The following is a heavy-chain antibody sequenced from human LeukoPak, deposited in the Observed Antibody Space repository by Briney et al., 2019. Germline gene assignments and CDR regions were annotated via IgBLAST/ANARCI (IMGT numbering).Heavy chain of an antibody. D-gene: IGHD5-12*01. J-gene: IGHJ5*02. Sequence: KPSETLSLTCAVYGGSFSGYYWSWIRQPPGKGLEWIGEINHSGSTNYNPSLKSRVTISVDTSKNQFSLKLSSVTAADTAVYYCARQKRGYSGYDSARFDPWGQGTLVTVSS. V-gene: IGHV4-34*01. CDR2: INHSGST. CDR1: GGSFSGYY. CDR3: ARQKRGYSGYDSARFDP.